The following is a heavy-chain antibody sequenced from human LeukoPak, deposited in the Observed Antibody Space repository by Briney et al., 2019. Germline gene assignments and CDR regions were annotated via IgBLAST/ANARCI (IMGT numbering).Heavy chain of an antibody. CDR1: GFTFSSYE. V-gene: IGHV3-48*03. D-gene: IGHD6-19*01. J-gene: IGHJ5*02. Sequence: GGSLRLSCAASGFTFSSYEMNWVRQAPGKGLEWVAYISSSGSTIYYADSVKGRFTISRDNAKNSLYLQMNSLRAEDTAVYYCASGIAVAANWFDPWGQGTLVTVSS. CDR3: ASGIAVAANWFDP. CDR2: ISSSGSTI.